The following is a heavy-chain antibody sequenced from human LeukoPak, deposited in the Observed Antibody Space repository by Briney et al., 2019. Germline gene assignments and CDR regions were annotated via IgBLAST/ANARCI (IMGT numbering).Heavy chain of an antibody. CDR1: GFTFSSYA. Sequence: GGSLRLSCAASGFTFSSYAMSWVRQAPGKGLEWVSAMSGSGGYTYYADSVKGRFTISRDSSKNTLYLQLNSLGGEDTAVYYCAKELGHTLPFDCWGQGTLVTVSS. CDR3: AKELGHTLPFDC. J-gene: IGHJ4*02. V-gene: IGHV3-23*01. CDR2: MSGSGGYT. D-gene: IGHD2-2*02.